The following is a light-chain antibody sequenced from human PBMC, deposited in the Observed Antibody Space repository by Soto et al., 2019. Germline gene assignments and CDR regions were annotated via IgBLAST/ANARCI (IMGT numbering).Light chain of an antibody. J-gene: IGKJ1*01. Sequence: EIVLTQSPFTLSLSPVERATLSCRASQSVSYYLAWYQQKPGQAPRLLIYDASSRATGIPDRFSGSGSGTDFTLTISRLEPEDFAVYYCQQYGSSPWTFGQGTKVDIK. V-gene: IGKV3-20*01. CDR3: QQYGSSPWT. CDR2: DAS. CDR1: QSVSYY.